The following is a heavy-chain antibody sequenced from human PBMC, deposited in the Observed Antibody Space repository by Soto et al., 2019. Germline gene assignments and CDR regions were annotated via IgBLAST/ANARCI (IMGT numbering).Heavy chain of an antibody. CDR3: ARSPIIAVVTVFDF. J-gene: IGHJ4*02. Sequence: SGPTLVNPTQTLTLTCTFSGFSLKTYGMRVSWVRQPPGKDLEWLARIDWDDEKFYSTSLKTRLSISKGTSDNQVVLTMTNMDPIDTATYYCARSPIIAVVTVFDFWGQGILVTVSS. V-gene: IGHV2-70*04. CDR2: IDWDDEK. D-gene: IGHD3-3*01. CDR1: GFSLKTYGMR.